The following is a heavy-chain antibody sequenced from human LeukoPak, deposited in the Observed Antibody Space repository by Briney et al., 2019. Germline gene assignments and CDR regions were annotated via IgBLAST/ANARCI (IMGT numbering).Heavy chain of an antibody. CDR3: ATSEGY. J-gene: IGHJ4*02. CDR1: GFTLNTHW. CDR2: IKQDGRDT. V-gene: IGHV3-7*03. Sequence: GGSLRLSCAASGFTLNTHWRSWVRQAPGKGLEWVANIKQDGRDTYYVDSVKGRFTISRDNPKNSLNLQMNSLRAEDTAMYYCATSEGYWGQGTLVTVSS.